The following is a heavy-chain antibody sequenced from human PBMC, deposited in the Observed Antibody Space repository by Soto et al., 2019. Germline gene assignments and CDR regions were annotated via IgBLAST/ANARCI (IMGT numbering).Heavy chain of an antibody. J-gene: IGHJ4*02. CDR3: ARDPPLYCSGGSCYTWSLYFDY. Sequence: QVQLVQSGAEVKKPGASVKVSCKASGYTFTSYGISWVRQAPGQGLEWMGWISAYNGNTNYAPKLQGRVTMTTDTSTSTAYMELRSLRSDDTAVYYCARDPPLYCSGGSCYTWSLYFDYWGQGTLVTVSS. D-gene: IGHD2-15*01. CDR2: ISAYNGNT. CDR1: GYTFTSYG. V-gene: IGHV1-18*01.